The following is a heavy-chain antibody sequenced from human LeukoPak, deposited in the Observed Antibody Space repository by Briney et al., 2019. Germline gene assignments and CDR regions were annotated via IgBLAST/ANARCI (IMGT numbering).Heavy chain of an antibody. Sequence: GGSLRLSCAASGFTFSQYWMSWVRQAPGKGLEWVANIKHDGSEKQDGSEKNYVDSVKGRFTISRDNAKNSLYLQMNSLRAEDTALYYCAKDPHRFLEWLNPPDYWGQGTLVTVSS. V-gene: IGHV3-7*03. CDR2: IKHDGSEKQDGSEK. D-gene: IGHD3-3*01. CDR3: AKDPHRFLEWLNPPDY. J-gene: IGHJ4*02. CDR1: GFTFSQYW.